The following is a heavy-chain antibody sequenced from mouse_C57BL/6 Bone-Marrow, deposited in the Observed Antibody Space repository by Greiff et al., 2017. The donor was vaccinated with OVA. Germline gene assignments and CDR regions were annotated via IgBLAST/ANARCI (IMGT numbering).Heavy chain of an antibody. CDR1: GFSLSTFGMG. CDR3: ARIPSTGTKYYYAMDY. V-gene: IGHV8-8*01. Sequence: QVTLKESGPGILQPSQTLSLTCSFSGFSLSTFGMGVGWIRQPSGKGLEWLAHIWWDDDKYYNPALKSRLTISKDTSKNQVFLKIANVDTADTATYYCARIPSTGTKYYYAMDYWGQGTSVTVSS. CDR2: IWWDDDK. D-gene: IGHD4-1*02. J-gene: IGHJ4*01.